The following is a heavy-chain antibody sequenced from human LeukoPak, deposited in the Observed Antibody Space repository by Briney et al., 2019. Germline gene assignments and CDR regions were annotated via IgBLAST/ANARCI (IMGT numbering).Heavy chain of an antibody. CDR2: ILYDGSNK. CDR1: GFTFSSYG. J-gene: IGHJ4*02. CDR3: AKGALIAAAGTGGSFDY. D-gene: IGHD6-13*01. V-gene: IGHV3-30*02. Sequence: GGSLRLSCAASGFTFSSYGMHWVRQAPGKGLEWVAFILYDGSNKYYADSVKSRFTISRDNSKNTLYLQMNSLRAEDTAVYYCAKGALIAAAGTGGSFDYWGQGTLVTVSS.